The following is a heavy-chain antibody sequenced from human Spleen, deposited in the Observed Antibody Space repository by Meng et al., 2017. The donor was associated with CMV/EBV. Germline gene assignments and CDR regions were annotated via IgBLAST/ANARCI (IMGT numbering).Heavy chain of an antibody. CDR3: ASGGIGDFWSGYYFDY. V-gene: IGHV3-11*04. CDR2: ISSSGSTI. D-gene: IGHD3-3*01. Sequence: RFTFSAYYLSWVRQAPGKGLEWVSYISSSGSTIYYADSVKGRFTISRDNAKNSLYLQMNSLRAEDTAVYYCASGGIGDFWSGYYFDYWGQGTLVTVSS. J-gene: IGHJ4*02. CDR1: RFTFSAYY.